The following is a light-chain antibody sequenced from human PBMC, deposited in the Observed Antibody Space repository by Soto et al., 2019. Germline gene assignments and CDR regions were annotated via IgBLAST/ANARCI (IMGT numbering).Light chain of an antibody. CDR1: QSVTNSF. J-gene: IGKJ1*01. CDR2: GAS. Sequence: EIVLAQSPGTLSLSPGERATLSCRASQSVTNSFLAWYQQKPGQAPRLLIYGASRRATGIPDRFTGSGSGTDFTLTISRVEPEYVAVYYCQQYVSSPWAFGQGTKLEI. V-gene: IGKV3-20*01. CDR3: QQYVSSPWA.